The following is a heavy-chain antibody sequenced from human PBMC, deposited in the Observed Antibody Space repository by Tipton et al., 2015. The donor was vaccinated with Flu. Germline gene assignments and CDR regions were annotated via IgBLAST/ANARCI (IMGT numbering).Heavy chain of an antibody. V-gene: IGHV4-39*07. J-gene: IGHJ4*02. Sequence: TLSLTCTVSGGSISSGSYYWGWIRQPPGKGLEWIGSIYHSGSTYYNPSLKSRVTISVDTSKNQFSLKLSSVTAADTAVYYCARDLGGHSSGWKGPFDYWGQGTLVTVSS. CDR2: IYHSGST. D-gene: IGHD6-19*01. CDR1: GGSISSGSYY. CDR3: ARDLGGHSSGWKGPFDY.